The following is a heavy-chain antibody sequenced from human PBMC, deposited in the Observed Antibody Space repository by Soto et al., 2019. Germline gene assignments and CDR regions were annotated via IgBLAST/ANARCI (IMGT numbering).Heavy chain of an antibody. CDR1: GGSITGYY. J-gene: IGHJ4*01. D-gene: IGHD3-10*01. Sequence: QVQLQESGPGLVKPSETLSLTCTVSGGSITGYYWSWIRQPPGKGLEWIGYIHNSGSTSYNPSLQSRVTISADVSKNQFSLDLRSVTAADTAVYYCARRWSGTDYWGHGTLVTVSS. CDR3: ARRWSGTDY. V-gene: IGHV4-59*01. CDR2: IHNSGST.